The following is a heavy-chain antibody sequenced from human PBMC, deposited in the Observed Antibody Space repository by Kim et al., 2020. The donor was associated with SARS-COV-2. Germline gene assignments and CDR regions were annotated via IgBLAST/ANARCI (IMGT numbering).Heavy chain of an antibody. J-gene: IGHJ3*02. Sequence: GGSLRLSCAASGFTFSNYDMNWVRQAPGKGLEWVSFISTSTTYKYYADSLQGRFTISRINAKNSLSLQMNSLRAEDTAVYYCARGRGSCSSTSCDSGFDIWGQGTIVTVSS. D-gene: IGHD2-2*01. V-gene: IGHV3-21*01. CDR3: ARGRGSCSSTSCDSGFDI. CDR1: GFTFSNYD. CDR2: ISTSTTYK.